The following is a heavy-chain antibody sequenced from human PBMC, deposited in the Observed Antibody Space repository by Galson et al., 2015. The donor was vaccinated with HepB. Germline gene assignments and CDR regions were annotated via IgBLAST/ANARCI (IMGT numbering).Heavy chain of an antibody. CDR1: GDSVSSNSAA. D-gene: IGHD5-24*01. V-gene: IGHV6-1*01. J-gene: IGHJ4*02. Sequence: CAISGDSVSSNSAAWNRIRQSPSRGLEWLGRTYYRSKWYNDYAVSVKSRITINPDTSKNQFSLQLSSVTPEDTAVYYCARELYEGREMATTLFDYWGQGTLVTVSS. CDR2: TYYRSKWYN. CDR3: ARELYEGREMATTLFDY.